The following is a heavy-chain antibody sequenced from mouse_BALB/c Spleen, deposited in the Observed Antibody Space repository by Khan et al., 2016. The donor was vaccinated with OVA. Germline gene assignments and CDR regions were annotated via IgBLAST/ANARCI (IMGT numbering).Heavy chain of an antibody. V-gene: IGHV1S137*01. CDR1: GYTFTDYA. J-gene: IGHJ2*01. CDR3: ARPAYDGYYDY. CDR2: ISTYSGST. Sequence: QVQLQQSGPELVRPGVSVKISCKGSGYTFTDYAMYWVKQSHAESLEWIGLISTYSGSTNYNQKFKGKVTMTVDKSYSAAYMELARLTSEDSTIYYCARPAYDGYYDYWGQGTALTVSS. D-gene: IGHD2-3*01.